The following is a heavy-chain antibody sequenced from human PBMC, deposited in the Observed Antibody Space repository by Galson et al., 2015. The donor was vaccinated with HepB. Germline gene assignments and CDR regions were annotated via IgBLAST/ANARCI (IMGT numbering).Heavy chain of an antibody. CDR2: VSYDGSSK. CDR3: ATGYGGYGRTAFDI. CDR1: GFTFSNYA. D-gene: IGHD4-23*01. V-gene: IGHV3-30-3*01. Sequence: SLRLSCAASGFTFSNYAMHWVRQAPGKGLEWVAIVSYDGSSKSFADSVKGRFTISRDNSKKTLHLEMDSLRAEDTAVYYCATGYGGYGRTAFDIWGQGTMVTVSS. J-gene: IGHJ3*02.